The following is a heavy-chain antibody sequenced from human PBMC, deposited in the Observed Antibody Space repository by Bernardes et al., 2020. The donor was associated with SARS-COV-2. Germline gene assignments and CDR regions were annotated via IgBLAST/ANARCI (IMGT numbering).Heavy chain of an antibody. V-gene: IGHV2-26*01. CDR3: SRIQVTEYYFDY. CDR2: LFSHDEK. Sequence: SGATLSNPPETLTLTCPVSLFSLRPARMGVSWIRQPPGNALDWLSPLFSHDEKSYSTSLKSRLTISKDTSKSQVVLTMTNMDPVDTATYYCSRIQVTEYYFDYWGQGTLVTVSS. D-gene: IGHD5-18*01. J-gene: IGHJ4*02. CDR1: LFSLRPARMG.